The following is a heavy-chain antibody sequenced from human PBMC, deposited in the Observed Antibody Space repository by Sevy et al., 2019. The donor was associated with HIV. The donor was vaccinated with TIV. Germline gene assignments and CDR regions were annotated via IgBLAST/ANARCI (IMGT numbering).Heavy chain of an antibody. D-gene: IGHD3-3*01. J-gene: IGHJ4*02. CDR1: GFTFTDYA. V-gene: IGHV3-23*01. Sequence: GGSLRLSCAASGFTFTDYAMSWVRQAPGKGLEWISTITNTGGDTYYADSVRGRFTISRDNSKNTLHLQMNSLRAEDTAVYYCAKDKAFRFLDYPPSNYYFDYWGQGTLVTVSS. CDR3: AKDKAFRFLDYPPSNYYFDY. CDR2: ITNTGGDT.